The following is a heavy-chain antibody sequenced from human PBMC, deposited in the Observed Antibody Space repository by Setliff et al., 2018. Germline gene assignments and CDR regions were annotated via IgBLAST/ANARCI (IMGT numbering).Heavy chain of an antibody. D-gene: IGHD3-22*01. CDR2: INPHSGAI. V-gene: IGHV1-2*02. J-gene: IGHJ5*02. Sequence: ASVKVSCKASGYTFTACYMHWVRQAPGQGLEWMGYINPHSGAIDYAQKFQGRVTMTRDTSISTAYLDLSRLTSDDTAVYFCARDPRDTSYYYDTGAYYCDHWGQGTRVTVSS. CDR3: ARDPRDTSYYYDTGAYYCDH. CDR1: GYTFTACY.